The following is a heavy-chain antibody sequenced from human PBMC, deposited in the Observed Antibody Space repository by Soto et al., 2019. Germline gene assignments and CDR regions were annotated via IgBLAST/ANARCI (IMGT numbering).Heavy chain of an antibody. Sequence: QVQLQQWGAGLLKPSETLSLTCAVYGGSFSGYYWSWIRQPPGKGLEWSGEINHSGSTNYNPSLKSRVTISVDTSKNQFSLKLSSVTAADTAVYYCARDGEYYYGSGSYYPLDYWGQGTLVTVSS. V-gene: IGHV4-34*01. CDR3: ARDGEYYYGSGSYYPLDY. CDR2: INHSGST. J-gene: IGHJ4*02. CDR1: GGSFSGYY. D-gene: IGHD3-10*01.